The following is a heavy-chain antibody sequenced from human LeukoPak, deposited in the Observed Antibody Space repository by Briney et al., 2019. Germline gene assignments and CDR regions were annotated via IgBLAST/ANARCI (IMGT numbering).Heavy chain of an antibody. CDR3: PKEGYDILSGYNAFDV. CDR1: GFTFDEYA. J-gene: IGHJ3*01. CDR2: ISWHGGAK. V-gene: IGHV3-9*03. Sequence: PGGSLRLSCTASGFTFDEYAIHWVRQAPGKGLDWVSGISWHGGAKGYADSVKDRFTISRDNAKNSLYLQMNSLRPEDMVLFFYPKEGYDILSGYNAFDVWGQGTMVTVSS. D-gene: IGHD3-9*01.